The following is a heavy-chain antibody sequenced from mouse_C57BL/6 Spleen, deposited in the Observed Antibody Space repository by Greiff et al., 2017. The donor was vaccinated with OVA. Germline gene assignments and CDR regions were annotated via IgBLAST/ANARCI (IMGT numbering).Heavy chain of an antibody. CDR3: ARNGYYVWYFDV. CDR2: IYPGSGNT. V-gene: IGHV1-66*01. Sequence: QVQLKESGPELVKPGASVKLSCKASGYSFTSYYIHWVKQRPGQGLEWIGWIYPGSGNTKYNEKFKGKATLTADTSSSTAYMQLSSLTSEDSAVYYCARNGYYVWYFDVWGTGTTVTVSS. D-gene: IGHD2-3*01. J-gene: IGHJ1*03. CDR1: GYSFTSYY.